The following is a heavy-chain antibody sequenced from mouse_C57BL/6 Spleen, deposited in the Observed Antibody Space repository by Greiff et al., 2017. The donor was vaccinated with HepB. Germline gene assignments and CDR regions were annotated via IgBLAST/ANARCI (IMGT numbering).Heavy chain of an antibody. CDR1: GFTFSSYG. CDR3: ARIYYYGSSYGFDY. J-gene: IGHJ2*01. V-gene: IGHV5-6*01. D-gene: IGHD1-1*01. CDR2: ISSGGSYT. Sequence: EVKLMESGGDLVKPGGSLKLSCAASGFTFSSYGMSWVRQTPDKRLEWVATISSGGSYTYYPDSVKGRFTISRDNAKNTLYLQMSSLKSEDTAMYYCARIYYYGSSYGFDYWGQGTTLTVSS.